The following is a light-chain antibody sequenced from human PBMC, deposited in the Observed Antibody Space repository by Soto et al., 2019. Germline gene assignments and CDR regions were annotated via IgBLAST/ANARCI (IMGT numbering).Light chain of an antibody. CDR1: QDISNY. CDR3: QQYDNLPLT. CDR2: DAS. V-gene: IGKV1-33*01. J-gene: IGKJ4*01. Sequence: DIQMTQSPSSLSASVGDRVTITCQASQDISNYLNWYQQKPGKAPKLLIYDASNLETGVPSRFSGSASGTDCTFTSSRLQPEDIAKYYCQQYDNLPLTFGGGTKVEIK.